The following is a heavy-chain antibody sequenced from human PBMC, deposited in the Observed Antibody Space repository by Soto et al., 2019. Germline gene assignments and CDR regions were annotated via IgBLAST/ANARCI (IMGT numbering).Heavy chain of an antibody. CDR2: ISAYNGNT. Sequence: GASVKVSCKASGYSFMGHYIHWVRQAPGQGLEWMGWISAYNGNTNYAQKLQGRVTMTTDTSTSTAYMELRSLRSDDTAVYYCARSALVAHYYYYGMDVWGQGTTVTVS. V-gene: IGHV1-18*04. J-gene: IGHJ6*02. D-gene: IGHD2-15*01. CDR1: GYSFMGHY. CDR3: ARSALVAHYYYYGMDV.